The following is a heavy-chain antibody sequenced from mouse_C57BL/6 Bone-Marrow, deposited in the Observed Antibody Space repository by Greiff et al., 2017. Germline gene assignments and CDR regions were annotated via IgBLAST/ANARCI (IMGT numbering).Heavy chain of an antibody. CDR2: ISNGGGST. D-gene: IGHD2-14*01. CDR3: ARQGYRDYYAMDY. CDR1: GFTFSDYY. J-gene: IGHJ4*01. Sequence: EVQLVESGGGLVQPGGSLKLSCAASGFTFSDYYMYWVRQTPEKRLEWVAYISNGGGSTYYPDTVKGRFTISRDNAKNTLYLQMSRLKSEDTAMYYCARQGYRDYYAMDYWGQGTSVTVSS. V-gene: IGHV5-12*01.